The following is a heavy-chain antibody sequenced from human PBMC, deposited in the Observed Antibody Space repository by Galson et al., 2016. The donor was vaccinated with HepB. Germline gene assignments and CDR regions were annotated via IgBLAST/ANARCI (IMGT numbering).Heavy chain of an antibody. CDR3: ATAYCNGGTCPMWAAFDL. J-gene: IGHJ3*01. CDR1: GFSVSTNY. V-gene: IGHV3-53*04. Sequence: SLRLSCAATGFSVSTNYMSWVRQAPGKGLECVSIIYNDGNAFYSTSVRGRFTTSRHTSDNIVYLQMNSLKTEDTAVYYCATAYCNGGTCPMWAAFDLWGLGTKVTVS. CDR2: IYNDGNA. D-gene: IGHD2-15*01.